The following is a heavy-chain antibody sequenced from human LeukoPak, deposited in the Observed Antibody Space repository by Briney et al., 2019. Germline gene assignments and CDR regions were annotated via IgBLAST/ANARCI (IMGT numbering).Heavy chain of an antibody. CDR1: GFTFSSYS. D-gene: IGHD5-24*01. J-gene: IGHJ4*02. CDR2: ISSSSSYI. Sequence: GGSLRLSCAASGFTFSSYSMNWVRQAPGKGLEWVSSISSSSSYIYYADSVKGRFTISRDNAKNSLYLQMNSLRAEDTAVYYCAREVGVEMATIGTENDYWGQGTLVTVSS. CDR3: AREVGVEMATIGTENDY. V-gene: IGHV3-21*01.